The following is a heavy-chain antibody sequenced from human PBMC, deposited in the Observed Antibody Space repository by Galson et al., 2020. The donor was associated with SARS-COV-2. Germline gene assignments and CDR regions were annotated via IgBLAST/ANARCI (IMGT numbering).Heavy chain of an antibody. J-gene: IGHJ5*02. Sequence: TGGSLRLSCAASGFTFSSYAMSWVRQAPGKGLEWVSAISGSGGSTYYADSVKGRFTISRDNSKNTLYLQMSSLRVEDTAVYYCAKEGASVTGDSNWFDPWGQGALVTVSS. CDR3: AKEGASVTGDSNWFDP. CDR1: GFTFSSYA. D-gene: IGHD3-9*01. V-gene: IGHV3-23*01. CDR2: ISGSGGST.